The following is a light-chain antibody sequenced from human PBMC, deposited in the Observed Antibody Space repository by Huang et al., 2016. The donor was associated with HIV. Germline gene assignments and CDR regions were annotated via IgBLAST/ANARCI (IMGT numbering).Light chain of an antibody. Sequence: EIVMTQSPATLSVSPGERVTLACRASQSPSSQLTWYQQKLGQAPRFLIYGVSTRATDIPARCSGSGSGTDFTLTINSLQSEDFATYYCQQYNDWPLTFGQGTEVEIK. V-gene: IGKV3-15*01. CDR3: QQYNDWPLT. CDR2: GVS. J-gene: IGKJ1*01. CDR1: QSPSSQ.